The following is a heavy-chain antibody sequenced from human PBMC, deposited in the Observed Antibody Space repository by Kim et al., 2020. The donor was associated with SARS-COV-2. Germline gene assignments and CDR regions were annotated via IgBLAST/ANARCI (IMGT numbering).Heavy chain of an antibody. V-gene: IGHV1-2*06. D-gene: IGHD3-22*01. Sequence: ASVKVSCKASGYTFIGYYMHWVRRAPGQGLEWMGRINPNSGDTHFAQKFQGRVTMTRDTSISTAFMELSSLRSDDTAVYYCARGAPFSYDSSGYLDYWGQGTLLTVSS. CDR1: GYTFIGYY. CDR2: INPNSGDT. CDR3: ARGAPFSYDSSGYLDY. J-gene: IGHJ4*02.